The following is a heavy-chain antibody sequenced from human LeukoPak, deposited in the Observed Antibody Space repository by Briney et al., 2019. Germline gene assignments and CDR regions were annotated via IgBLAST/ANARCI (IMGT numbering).Heavy chain of an antibody. CDR2: MKPNGSEE. D-gene: IGHD3-22*01. CDR1: GFTFSNYW. CDR3: AREGGGGGYYSDSYGHPHFDC. V-gene: IGHV3-7*01. Sequence: GGSLRLSCAASGFTFSNYWMTWVRQAPGKGLEWVADMKPNGSEEYYVDSVRGRCTISRDNARNSMYLQMDSLEAEDTAVYYCAREGGGGGYYSDSYGHPHFDCWGPGTLVTVSS. J-gene: IGHJ4*02.